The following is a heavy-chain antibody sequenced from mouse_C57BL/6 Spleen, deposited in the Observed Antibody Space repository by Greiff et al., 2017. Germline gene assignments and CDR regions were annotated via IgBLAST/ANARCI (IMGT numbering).Heavy chain of an antibody. Sequence: EVKVEESGGGLVQPGGSLSLSCAASGFTFTDYYMSWVRQPPGKALEWLGFIRNKANGYTTEYSASVKGRFTISRDNSQSILYLQMYALRAEDSATYYCARYTTAGGFAYWGQGTLVTVSA. V-gene: IGHV7-3*01. J-gene: IGHJ3*01. CDR1: GFTFTDYY. CDR2: IRNKANGYTT. CDR3: ARYTTAGGFAY.